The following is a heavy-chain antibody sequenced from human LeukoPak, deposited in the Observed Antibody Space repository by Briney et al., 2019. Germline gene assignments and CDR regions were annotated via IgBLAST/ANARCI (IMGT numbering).Heavy chain of an antibody. J-gene: IGHJ4*02. CDR2: INDNGYST. Sequence: GGSLRLSCAASGFTFTTYAIHWVRQAPGKGLEFVSAINDNGYSTIYANSVKGRFTVSRDNSKNTAYLQMGSLRAEDLAVYYCAREAHGSGWPLDYWGQGTLVSVSS. CDR1: GFTFTTYA. CDR3: AREAHGSGWPLDY. V-gene: IGHV3-64*01. D-gene: IGHD6-19*01.